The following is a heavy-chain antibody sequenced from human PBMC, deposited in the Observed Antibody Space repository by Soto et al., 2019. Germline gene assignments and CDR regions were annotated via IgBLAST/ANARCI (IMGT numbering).Heavy chain of an antibody. CDR1: GFSLSNTRMG. CDR3: TRGETTGYSSGWYWFDP. Sequence: QVTLKESGPVLVNSTETLTLTCTVSGFSLSNTRMGVSWIRQPPGKALEWLAHIFSDDEKSYSTSLKSRLTISKDTSKSQVVLTMTNMDPVDTATYYCTRGETTGYSSGWYWFDPWGQGTLVTVSS. V-gene: IGHV2-26*01. D-gene: IGHD6-19*01. CDR2: IFSDDEK. J-gene: IGHJ5*02.